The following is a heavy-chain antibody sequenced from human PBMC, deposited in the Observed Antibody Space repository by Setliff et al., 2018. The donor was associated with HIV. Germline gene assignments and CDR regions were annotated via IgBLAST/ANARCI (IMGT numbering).Heavy chain of an antibody. V-gene: IGHV3-33*03. CDR1: GFNFNDFG. CDR2: IWYDGTEK. Sequence: GGSLRLSCVASGFNFNDFGMHWVRQSPGRGLEWVALIWYDGTEKYYADSVKGRFSISRYNAKNTLYLEMNSLRAEDTAVYYCAFGWGCLASKYSCAWDVWGQGTKVTVSS. J-gene: IGHJ3*01. CDR3: AFGWGCLASKYSCAWDV. D-gene: IGHD6-19*01.